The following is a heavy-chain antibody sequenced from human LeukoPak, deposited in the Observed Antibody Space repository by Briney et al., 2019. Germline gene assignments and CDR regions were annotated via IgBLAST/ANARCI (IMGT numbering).Heavy chain of an antibody. J-gene: IGHJ5*02. CDR3: ARDKHYYGSGSYGNSWFDP. Sequence: GGSLRLSCAASGFTFSNYCMSWVRQAPGKGLEWVANIKQDGSEKYYVGSVKGRFTISRDNAKNSLYLQMDSLRAEDTAVHYCARDKHYYGSGSYGNSWFDPWGQGTLVTVSS. V-gene: IGHV3-7*03. CDR1: GFTFSNYC. D-gene: IGHD3-10*01. CDR2: IKQDGSEK.